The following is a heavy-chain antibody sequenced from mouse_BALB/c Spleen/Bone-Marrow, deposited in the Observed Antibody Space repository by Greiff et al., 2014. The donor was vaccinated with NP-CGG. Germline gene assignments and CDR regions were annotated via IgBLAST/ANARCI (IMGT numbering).Heavy chain of an antibody. V-gene: IGHV2-6-7*01. D-gene: IGHD2-10*02. CDR2: IWGDGTT. CDR1: GFSLTGFG. J-gene: IGHJ4*01. CDR3: AREKYGNYYAMDY. Sequence: VKLVESGPGLVAPSQSLSITCTVSGFSLTGFGINWIRQPPGKGLEWLGMIWGDGTTDYNSALKSRLSIKKDNSKGQVFLKMNSLQAGDTARYYCAREKYGNYYAMDYWGQGTSVTVSS.